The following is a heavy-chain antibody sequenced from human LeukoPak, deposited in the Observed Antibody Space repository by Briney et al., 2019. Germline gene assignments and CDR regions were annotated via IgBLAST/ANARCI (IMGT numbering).Heavy chain of an antibody. Sequence: GGSLRLSCAASGFTFDDYAMHWVRQAPGKGLEWASGISWNSGSIGYADSVKGRFTISRDNAKNSLYLQMNSLRAEDTALYYCARTPYSSGWYYFDYWGQGTLVTVSS. D-gene: IGHD6-19*01. V-gene: IGHV3-9*01. J-gene: IGHJ4*02. CDR1: GFTFDDYA. CDR3: ARTPYSSGWYYFDY. CDR2: ISWNSGSI.